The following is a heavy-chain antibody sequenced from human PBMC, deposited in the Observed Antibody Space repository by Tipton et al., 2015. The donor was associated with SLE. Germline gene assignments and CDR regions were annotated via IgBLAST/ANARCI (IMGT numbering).Heavy chain of an antibody. Sequence: SLRLSCAASGFTFRSYAMDWVRQAPGKGLEWVSVIYSTGTTSYADSVKGRFTVSRDNSKNTLYLQMNSLRAEDTATYFCASQNGDNEYFQHWGQGTLVTGSS. J-gene: IGHJ1*01. V-gene: IGHV3-23*03. CDR2: IYSTGTT. CDR3: ASQNGDNEYFQH. CDR1: GFTFRSYA. D-gene: IGHD1/OR15-1a*01.